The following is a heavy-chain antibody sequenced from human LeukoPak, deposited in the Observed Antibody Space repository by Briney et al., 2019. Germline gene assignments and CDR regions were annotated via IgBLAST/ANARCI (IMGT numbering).Heavy chain of an antibody. CDR2: IYSGGSS. D-gene: IGHD2-21*01. Sequence: GGSLRLSCAASGFTVSSSYMSWVRQAPGKGLEWVSVIYSGGSSYYSDSLKGRFTISRDNPKNTLYLQINSLRAEDTAVYYCVRDFMGYCGGECYSRWGKGTTVTVSS. CDR3: VRDFMGYCGGECYSR. V-gene: IGHV3-66*02. J-gene: IGHJ6*04. CDR1: GFTVSSSY.